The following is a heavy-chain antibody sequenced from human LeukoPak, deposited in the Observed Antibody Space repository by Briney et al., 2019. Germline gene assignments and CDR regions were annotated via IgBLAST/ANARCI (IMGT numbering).Heavy chain of an antibody. J-gene: IGHJ5*02. Sequence: ASEKVSCKASGYTFTSYDINWVRQATGQGLEWMGWMNPNSGNTGYAQKFQGRVTMTRNTSISTAYMELSSLRSEDTAVYYCARGAKYYDFWSGRNWFDPWGQGTLVTVS. CDR2: MNPNSGNT. CDR1: GYTFTSYD. CDR3: ARGAKYYDFWSGRNWFDP. V-gene: IGHV1-8*01. D-gene: IGHD3-3*01.